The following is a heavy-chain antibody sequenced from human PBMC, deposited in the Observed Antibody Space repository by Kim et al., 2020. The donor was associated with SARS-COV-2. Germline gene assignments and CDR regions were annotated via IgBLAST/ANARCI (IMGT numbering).Heavy chain of an antibody. D-gene: IGHD2-15*01. J-gene: IGHJ1*01. Sequence: KFQGRVTITADESTSTAYMELSSLRSEDTAVYYCARHHCSGGSCYSEFQHWGQGTLVTVSS. V-gene: IGHV1-69*01. CDR3: ARHHCSGGSCYSEFQH.